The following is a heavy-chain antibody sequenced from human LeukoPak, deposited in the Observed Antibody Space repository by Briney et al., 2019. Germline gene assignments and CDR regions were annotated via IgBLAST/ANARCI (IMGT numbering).Heavy chain of an antibody. CDR3: ARDFTSGSGSYYPPIWFDP. Sequence: SETLSLTCTVSGGSISSSSYYWGWIRQPPGKGLEWIGGIYYSGSTYYNPSLKSRVTISVDTSKNQFSLKLSSVTAADTAVYYCARDFTSGSGSYYPPIWFDPWGQGTLVTVSS. V-gene: IGHV4-39*07. CDR2: IYYSGST. J-gene: IGHJ5*02. CDR1: GGSISSSSYY. D-gene: IGHD3-10*01.